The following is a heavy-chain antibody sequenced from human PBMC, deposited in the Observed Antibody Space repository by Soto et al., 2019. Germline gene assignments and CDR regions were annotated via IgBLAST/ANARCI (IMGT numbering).Heavy chain of an antibody. CDR1: GGSFIGYY. CDR2: INHSGST. V-gene: IGHV4-34*01. Sequence: PSETLSLTCAVYGGSFIGYYWSWILQPPGKGLEWIGEINHSGSTNYNPSLKSRVTISVDTSKNQFSLKLSSVTAADTAVYYCARGFKLLARRPYYFDYWGQGTLVTVSS. J-gene: IGHJ4*02. D-gene: IGHD2-21*01. CDR3: ARGFKLLARRPYYFDY.